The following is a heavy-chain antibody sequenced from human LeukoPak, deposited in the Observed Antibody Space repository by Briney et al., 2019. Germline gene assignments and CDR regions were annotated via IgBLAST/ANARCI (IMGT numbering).Heavy chain of an antibody. CDR1: GGSFSGYY. D-gene: IGHD2-2*01. V-gene: IGHV4-34*01. CDR3: ASLLKGGPAAIQRSY. CDR2: INHSGST. J-gene: IGHJ4*02. Sequence: PSETLSLTCAVYGGSFSGYYWSWIRQPPGKGLEWIGEINHSGSTNYNPSLKSRVTISVDTSKHQFSLKLSSVTAADTAVYYCASLLKGGPAAIQRSYWGQGTLVTVSS.